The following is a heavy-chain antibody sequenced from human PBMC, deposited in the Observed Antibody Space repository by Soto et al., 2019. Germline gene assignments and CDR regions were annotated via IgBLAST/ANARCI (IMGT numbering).Heavy chain of an antibody. CDR3: AKDRYCDGGGCHLNYFEY. CDR2: INGGGSNT. V-gene: IGHV3-23*01. Sequence: GSLRLSCAASGFTCRSYGMSWVRQAPGKGLEWVSVINGGGSNTFYEDSVKGRFTISRDNSKSTLFMQMNSLRAEDTAVYYCAKDRYCDGGGCHLNYFEYWGQGTLVTVSS. D-gene: IGHD2-15*01. CDR1: GFTCRSYG. J-gene: IGHJ4*02.